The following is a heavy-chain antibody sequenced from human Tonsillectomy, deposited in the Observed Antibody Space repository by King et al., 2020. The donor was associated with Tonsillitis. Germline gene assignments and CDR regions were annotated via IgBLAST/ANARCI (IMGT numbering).Heavy chain of an antibody. CDR1: GFTFDDYA. CDR3: AKVESRSWYIPLGGMDV. CDR2: INWNGDSV. D-gene: IGHD6-13*01. J-gene: IGHJ6*02. Sequence: AASGFTFDDYAMHWVRQAPGKGLEWVSGINWNGDSVGYADSVKGRFTISRDNAKNSLYLQMNSLRAEDTALYYCAKVESRSWYIPLGGMDVWGQGTTVTVSS. V-gene: IGHV3-9*01.